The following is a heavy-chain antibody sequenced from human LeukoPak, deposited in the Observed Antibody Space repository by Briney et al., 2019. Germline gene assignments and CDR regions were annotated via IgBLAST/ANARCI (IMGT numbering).Heavy chain of an antibody. D-gene: IGHD4-17*01. J-gene: IGHJ4*02. CDR1: GGSISSYY. V-gene: IGHV4-59*01. CDR2: IYYSGST. Sequence: SETLSLTCTVSGGSISSYYWSWIRQPPGKGLEWIGYIYYSGSTNYNPSLKSRVTISVDTSKNQFSLKLSSVTAAGTAVYYCARDQTPTVYFDYWGQGTLVTVSS. CDR3: ARDQTPTVYFDY.